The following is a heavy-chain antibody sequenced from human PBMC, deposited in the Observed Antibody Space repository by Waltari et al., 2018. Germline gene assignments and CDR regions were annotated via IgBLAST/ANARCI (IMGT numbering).Heavy chain of an antibody. J-gene: IGHJ4*02. D-gene: IGHD3-10*01. CDR3: SKGMVRGVPFDY. Sequence: EVKLLGSGGGLVQPGWSLRLCCLASGFPLGSQAMRWFRQAPGKGLEWVSVIYSGGSTYYADSMKGRFTISRDNTKNTLYLQMNSLRAEDTAVYYCSKGMVRGVPFDYWGQGTLVTVSS. CDR1: GFPLGSQA. CDR2: IYSGGST. V-gene: IGHV3-23*03.